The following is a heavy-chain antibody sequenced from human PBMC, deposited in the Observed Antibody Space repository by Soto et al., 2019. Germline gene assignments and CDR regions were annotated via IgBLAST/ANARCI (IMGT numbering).Heavy chain of an antibody. Sequence: SVKVSCKASGGTFSSYAISWVRQAPGQGLEWMGGIIPIFGTANYAQKFQGRVTITADESTSTAYMELSSLRSEDTAVYYCARVAANYYDSSGYYGPQGYWGQGTLVTVS. CDR1: GGTFSSYA. D-gene: IGHD3-22*01. CDR3: ARVAANYYDSSGYYGPQGY. V-gene: IGHV1-69*13. CDR2: IIPIFGTA. J-gene: IGHJ4*02.